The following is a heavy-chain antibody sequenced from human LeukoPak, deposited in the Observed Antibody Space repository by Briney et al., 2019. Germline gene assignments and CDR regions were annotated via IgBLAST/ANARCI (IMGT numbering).Heavy chain of an antibody. CDR1: GFTFSNYD. CDR3: AKVFDILTGYSHFDY. CDR2: ISYDGTNK. V-gene: IGHV3-30*18. Sequence: GGSLRLSCAVSGFTFSNYDMHWVRQAPGKGLEWVAVISYDGTNKYYADSVKGRFTISRDNNKNSLYLQMNSLRTEDTALYYCAKVFDILTGYSHFDYWGQGTLVTVSS. D-gene: IGHD3-9*01. J-gene: IGHJ4*02.